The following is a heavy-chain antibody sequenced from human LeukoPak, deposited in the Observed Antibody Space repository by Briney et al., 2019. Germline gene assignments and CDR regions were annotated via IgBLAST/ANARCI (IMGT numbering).Heavy chain of an antibody. Sequence: PGGSLRLSCAASGFTFSSYEMNWVRQAPGKGLEWVSYISSSGSTIYYADSVKGRFTISRDNAKNSLYLQMNSLRAEDTAVYYCARETYYYGSGSYYPAHYFDYWGQGTLVTVSS. CDR3: ARETYYYGSGSYYPAHYFDY. J-gene: IGHJ4*02. V-gene: IGHV3-48*03. CDR1: GFTFSSYE. CDR2: ISSSGSTI. D-gene: IGHD3-10*01.